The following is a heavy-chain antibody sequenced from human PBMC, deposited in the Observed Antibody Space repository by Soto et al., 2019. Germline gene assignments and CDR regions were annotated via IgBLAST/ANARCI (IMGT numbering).Heavy chain of an antibody. CDR2: INPNSGGT. Sequence: ASVKFSCQASVYTLTGDYMHWLRHAPRQGLEWMGLINPNSGGTNYSQKFQGRVTMTRDTSISTAYMELSRLRSDETAVYYCAREGYCNNGVCLPPDYWRQGILVTVSS. J-gene: IGHJ4*02. D-gene: IGHD2-8*01. V-gene: IGHV1-2*02. CDR3: AREGYCNNGVCLPPDY. CDR1: VYTLTGDY.